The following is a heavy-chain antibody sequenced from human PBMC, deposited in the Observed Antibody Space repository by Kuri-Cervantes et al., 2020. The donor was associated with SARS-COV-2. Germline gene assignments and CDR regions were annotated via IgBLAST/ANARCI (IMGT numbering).Heavy chain of an antibody. CDR1: GFTFSNAW. CDR2: IQDDGSNK. D-gene: IGHD2-2*01. J-gene: IGHJ4*02. V-gene: IGHV3-30*02. CDR3: AKFPLIVVVPAAHFDY. Sequence: GESLKISCAASGFTFSNAWMSWVRQAPGKGLEWVAFIQDDGSNKYYADSVKGRFTISRDNSKYALYLQMNSLRAEDTAVYYCAKFPLIVVVPAAHFDYWGQGTLVTVSS.